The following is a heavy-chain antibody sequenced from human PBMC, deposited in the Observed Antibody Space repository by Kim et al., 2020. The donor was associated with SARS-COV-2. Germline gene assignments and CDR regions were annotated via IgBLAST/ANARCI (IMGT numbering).Heavy chain of an antibody. D-gene: IGHD6-13*01. CDR1: GGSISSGGYY. CDR2: IYYSGST. Sequence: SETLSLTCTVSGGSISSGGYYWSWIRQHPGKGLEWIGYIYYSGSTYYNPSLKSRVTISVDTSKNQFSLKLSSVTAADTAVYYCARSYSSSWSPNWFDPWGQGTLVTVSS. J-gene: IGHJ5*02. CDR3: ARSYSSSWSPNWFDP. V-gene: IGHV4-31*03.